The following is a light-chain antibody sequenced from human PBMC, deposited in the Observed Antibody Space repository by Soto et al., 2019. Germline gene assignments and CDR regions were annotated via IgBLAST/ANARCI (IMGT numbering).Light chain of an antibody. CDR3: QQYGSSSYT. CDR2: GAS. J-gene: IGKJ2*01. V-gene: IGKV3-20*01. CDR1: QSVSSSY. Sequence: IVLTQSPGTLSLSPGERATLSCRASQSVSSSYLAWYQQKPGQAPRLLIYGASGRATGIPDRYSGSGSGTHFTLTISRLEPEDFAVYFCQQYGSSSYTFGQGTKLEIK.